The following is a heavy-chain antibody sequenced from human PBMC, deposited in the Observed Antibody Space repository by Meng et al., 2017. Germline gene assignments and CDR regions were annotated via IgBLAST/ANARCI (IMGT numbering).Heavy chain of an antibody. CDR1: GYSFTAYY. V-gene: IGHV1-2*06. J-gene: IGHJ4*02. CDR3: ARDEDISAAGKLFSDY. CDR2: IDPNSGVT. D-gene: IGHD6-13*01. Sequence: VQLVQAGAEGKKPGAAVKVPCKPSGYSFTAYYIHWLRQAPGQGLEWMGRIDPNSGVTEYAHKFHGRVTVTGDTSISTAYMELRRLTSDDTAVYYCARDEDISAAGKLFSDYWGQGTLVTVSS.